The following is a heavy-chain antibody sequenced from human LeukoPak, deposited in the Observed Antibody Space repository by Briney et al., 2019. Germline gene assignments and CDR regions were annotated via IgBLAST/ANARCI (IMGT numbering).Heavy chain of an antibody. Sequence: GGSLRLSCAASGFTFSSYGMHWVRQAPGKGLEWVAVISYDGSNKYYADSVKGRFTISRDNSENTLYLQMNSLRAEDTAVYYCAKVQGAYYGDYPNYYYGMDVWGQGTTVTVSS. CDR1: GFTFSSYG. CDR2: ISYDGSNK. D-gene: IGHD4-17*01. V-gene: IGHV3-30*18. CDR3: AKVQGAYYGDYPNYYYGMDV. J-gene: IGHJ6*02.